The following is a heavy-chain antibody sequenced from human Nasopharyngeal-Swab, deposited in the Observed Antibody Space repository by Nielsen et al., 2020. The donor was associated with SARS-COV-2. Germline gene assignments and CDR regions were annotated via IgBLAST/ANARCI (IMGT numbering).Heavy chain of an antibody. V-gene: IGHV3-23*01. CDR3: AKISIAGGDYFDY. CDR1: GFTFSSYW. J-gene: IGHJ4*02. Sequence: GGSLRLSCAASGFTFSSYWMSWVRQAPGKGLEWVSAISGSGGSTYYADSVKGRFTISRDNSKNTLYLQMNSLRAEDTAVYYCAKISIAGGDYFDYWGQGTLVTVSS. CDR2: ISGSGGST. D-gene: IGHD6-13*01.